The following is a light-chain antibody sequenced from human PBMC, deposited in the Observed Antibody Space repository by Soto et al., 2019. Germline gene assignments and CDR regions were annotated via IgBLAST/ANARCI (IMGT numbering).Light chain of an antibody. Sequence: EVVLTQSPGTLSLSPGESATLSCRASQTVSNNYLAWYQQTPGQAPRLLIYDASSRATGIPDRFSGGGSGTDFTLTISRLEPEDFAVYYCQQFSSYPLTFGGGTKVEIK. CDR1: QTVSNNY. V-gene: IGKV3-20*01. J-gene: IGKJ4*01. CDR3: QQFSSYPLT. CDR2: DAS.